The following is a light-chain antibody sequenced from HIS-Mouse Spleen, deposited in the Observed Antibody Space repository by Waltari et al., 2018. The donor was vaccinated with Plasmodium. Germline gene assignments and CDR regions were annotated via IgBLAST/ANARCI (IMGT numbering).Light chain of an antibody. V-gene: IGLV3-10*01. Sequence: SYELTQPPSVSVSPGQTARITCSGDAFPTQSASWYQQKSGQAPVLVIYEDSKRPPGIPERFSGSSSGTMATLTISGAQVEDEADYYCYSTDSSGNHRVFGGGTKLTVL. J-gene: IGLJ3*02. CDR3: YSTDSSGNHRV. CDR2: EDS. CDR1: AFPTQS.